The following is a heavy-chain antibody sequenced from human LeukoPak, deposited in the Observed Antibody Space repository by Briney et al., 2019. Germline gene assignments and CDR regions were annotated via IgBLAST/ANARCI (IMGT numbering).Heavy chain of an antibody. V-gene: IGHV3-23*01. D-gene: IGHD4-23*01. CDR3: AKDWDSVDWFDP. CDR2: ISGSGGST. CDR1: GFTLSSYG. J-gene: IGHJ5*02. Sequence: GSLRLFFATPGFTLSSYGMNLVRQGPGKGLEWVSAISGSGGSTYYADSVKGRFTISRDNSKNTLYLQMNSLRAEDTAVYYCAKDWDSVDWFDPWGQGTLVTVSS.